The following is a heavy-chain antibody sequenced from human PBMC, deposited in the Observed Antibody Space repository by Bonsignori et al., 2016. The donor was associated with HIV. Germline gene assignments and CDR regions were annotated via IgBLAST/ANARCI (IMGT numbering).Heavy chain of an antibody. Sequence: WIRQPPGKGLEWIGHIYTSGSTNYNPSLKSRVTISVDTSKNQFSLKLSSVTAADTAVYYCVGRDLAAPWDGWFDPWGQGTLVTVSS. J-gene: IGHJ5*02. V-gene: IGHV4-4*08. CDR3: VGRDLAAPWDGWFDP. CDR2: IYTSGST. D-gene: IGHD6-25*01.